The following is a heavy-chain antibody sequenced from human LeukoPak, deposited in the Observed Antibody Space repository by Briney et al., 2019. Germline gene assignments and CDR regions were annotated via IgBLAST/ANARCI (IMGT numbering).Heavy chain of an antibody. CDR1: GVPFSGFS. CDR2: ITATSRHI. Sequence: GGSRTLSFEAPGVPFSGFSVNGVRRAPGKGLEWVSPITATSRHIYYADSVKGRFTISRDNAKNSLYLQMNSLRVEDTALYYCARVRSVGGNPHAFNIWGQGTMVTVSS. D-gene: IGHD4-23*01. CDR3: ARVRSVGGNPHAFNI. V-gene: IGHV3-21*01. J-gene: IGHJ3*02.